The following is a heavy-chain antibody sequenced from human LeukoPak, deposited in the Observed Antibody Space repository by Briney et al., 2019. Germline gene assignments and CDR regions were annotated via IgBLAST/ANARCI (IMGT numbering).Heavy chain of an antibody. D-gene: IGHD3-10*01. J-gene: IGHJ6*03. CDR3: ARGPGGASYYMDV. Sequence: SETLSLTCSVSSGSICSFYWTWVRQSAWTGLEWIGRVDTSGSTHYNPSLKGRATMSLDTSKYQFSLRLTSVTVADTAVYYCARGPGGASYYMDVWGKGTTVTVSS. V-gene: IGHV4-4*07. CDR1: SGSICSFY. CDR2: VDTSGST.